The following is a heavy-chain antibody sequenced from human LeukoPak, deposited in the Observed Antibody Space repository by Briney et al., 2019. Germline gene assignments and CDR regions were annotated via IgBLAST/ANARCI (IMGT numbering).Heavy chain of an antibody. CDR3: ARECGTSCCNFFDY. Sequence: GGSLRLSCAASGFTVSSNYMSWVRQAPGKGLEWVSVIYSGGSTYYADSVKGRFTISRDNSKNTLYLQMNSLRAEDTAVYYCARECGTSCCNFFDYWGQGTLVTVPS. CDR1: GFTVSSNY. D-gene: IGHD2-2*01. CDR2: IYSGGST. V-gene: IGHV3-53*01. J-gene: IGHJ4*02.